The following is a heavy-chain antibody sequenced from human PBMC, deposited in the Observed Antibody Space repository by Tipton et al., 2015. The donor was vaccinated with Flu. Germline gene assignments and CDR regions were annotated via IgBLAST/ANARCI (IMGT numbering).Heavy chain of an antibody. Sequence: SLRLSCAASGFNLSSYEMNWVRQAPGKGLEWVSYISNSGSRIYYVDSVKGRFTISRDNAKNSLYLQMNSLRAEDTAVYYCAREYSSSSGDGYDIWGQGTMVTVSS. CDR3: AREYSSSSGDGYDI. D-gene: IGHD6-6*01. CDR2: ISNSGSRI. CDR1: GFNLSSYE. J-gene: IGHJ3*02. V-gene: IGHV3-48*03.